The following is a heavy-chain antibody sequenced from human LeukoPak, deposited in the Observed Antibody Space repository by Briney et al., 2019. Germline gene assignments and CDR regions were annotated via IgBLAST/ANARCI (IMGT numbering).Heavy chain of an antibody. Sequence: PSETLSLTCTVSGGSISSSSYYWGWIRQPPGKGLEWIGSIYYSGSTYYNPSLKRRVTISVDTSKNQFSLKLSSVTAADTAVYYCARRYSSSWFGVGDFDYWGQGTLVTVSS. CDR3: ARRYSSSWFGVGDFDY. J-gene: IGHJ4*02. CDR1: GGSISSSSYY. CDR2: IYYSGST. D-gene: IGHD6-13*01. V-gene: IGHV4-39*01.